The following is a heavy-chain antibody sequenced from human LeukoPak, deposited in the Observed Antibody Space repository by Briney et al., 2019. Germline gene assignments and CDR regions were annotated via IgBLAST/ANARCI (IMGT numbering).Heavy chain of an antibody. D-gene: IGHD5-12*01. J-gene: IGHJ4*02. Sequence: SETLSLTCTVSGGSISSSSYYWGWIRQPPGKGLEWIGSIYYSGSTYYNPSLKSRVTISVDTSKNQFSLKLSSVTAADTAVYYCARGDRSGYDLDDWGQGTLVTVSS. V-gene: IGHV4-39*07. CDR2: IYYSGST. CDR1: GGSISSSSYY. CDR3: ARGDRSGYDLDD.